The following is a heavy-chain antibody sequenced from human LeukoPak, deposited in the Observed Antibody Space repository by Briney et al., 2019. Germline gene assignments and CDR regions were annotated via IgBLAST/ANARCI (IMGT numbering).Heavy chain of an antibody. V-gene: IGHV4-30-2*01. D-gene: IGHD2-15*01. CDR1: GDSISSGAYS. CDR3: ARGRCSGGSCYRRPYYFDY. Sequence: PSETLSLTCVVSGDSISSGAYSWSWIRQPPGKGLEWIGEINHSGSTNYNPSLKSRVTISVDTSKNQFSLKLSSVTAADTAAYYCARGRCSGGSCYRRPYYFDYWGQGTLVTVSS. CDR2: INHSGST. J-gene: IGHJ4*02.